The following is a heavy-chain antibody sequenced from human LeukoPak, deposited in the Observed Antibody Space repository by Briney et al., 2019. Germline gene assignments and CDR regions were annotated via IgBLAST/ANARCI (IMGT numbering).Heavy chain of an antibody. CDR3: ARDYSSSGSFFGYYYGMDV. J-gene: IGHJ6*02. Sequence: GGSLRLSCAASGFTFSSYSMNWVRQAPGKGLEWISYISGSSKIIHWAESLKGRFTISRDNAKNSLYLQMNSLRDEDTAVYYCARDYSSSGSFFGYYYGMDVWGQGTTVTVSS. CDR1: GFTFSSYS. V-gene: IGHV3-48*02. CDR2: ISGSSKII. D-gene: IGHD1-26*01.